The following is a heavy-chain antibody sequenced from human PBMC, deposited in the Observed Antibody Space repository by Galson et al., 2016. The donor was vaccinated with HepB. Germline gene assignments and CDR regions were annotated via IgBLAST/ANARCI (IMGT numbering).Heavy chain of an antibody. V-gene: IGHV4-34*01. D-gene: IGHD6-6*01. CDR1: GESFSGYY. CDR2: INHSGDT. CDR3: ARGEIASRLDY. Sequence: ETLSLTCAVFGESFSGYYWSWVRQPPGKGLEWIGEINHSGDTTYNPSLKTRVTISIDKSEDQFSLKLSSVTAADTAVYYCARGEIASRLDYWGPGSLVTVSS. J-gene: IGHJ4*02.